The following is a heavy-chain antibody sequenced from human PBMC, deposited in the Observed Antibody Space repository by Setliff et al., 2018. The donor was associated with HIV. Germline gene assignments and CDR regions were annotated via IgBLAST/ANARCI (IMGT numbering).Heavy chain of an antibody. CDR3: ARYVSSGFYFDF. CDR1: GGSFSGYY. J-gene: IGHJ4*02. D-gene: IGHD3-22*01. CDR2: INHSGST. V-gene: IGHV4-34*01. Sequence: SETLSLTCAVYGGSFSGYYWSWIRQPPGKGLEWIGEINHSGSTNYNPSLKSRVTISVDTSKNQFSLNVNSVTAADTAVYSCARYVSSGFYFDFWGQGTLVTVSS.